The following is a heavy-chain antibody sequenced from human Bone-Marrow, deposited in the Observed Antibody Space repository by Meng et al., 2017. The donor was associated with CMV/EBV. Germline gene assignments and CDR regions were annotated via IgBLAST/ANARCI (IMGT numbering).Heavy chain of an antibody. D-gene: IGHD2-2*01. CDR3: ARVVPASIPHYYYGMDV. J-gene: IGHJ6*02. V-gene: IGHV1-2*02. CDR2: INPNSGGT. CDR1: GYTFTGYY. Sequence: ASVKVSCKASGYTFTGYYMHWVRQAPGQGLEWMGWINPNSGGTNYAQKFQGRVTMTRDTSISTAYMELSRLRSDDTAVYYCARVVPASIPHYYYGMDVWGQGTLVIVSS.